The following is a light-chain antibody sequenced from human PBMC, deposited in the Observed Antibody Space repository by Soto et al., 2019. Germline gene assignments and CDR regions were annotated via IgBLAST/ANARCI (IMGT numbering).Light chain of an antibody. CDR1: TSNIVNNF. V-gene: IGLV1-51*01. Sequence: QSVLTQPPSVSAAPGEKVTISCSGRTSNIVNNFVSWYRQLPGAAPQLLIHTNNKRPSGVSDRCSGSKSGSSATLGITGLKTGDEAHYYCGTWDYSVTAFVFGGGTKLTVL. J-gene: IGLJ2*01. CDR3: GTWDYSVTAFV. CDR2: TNN.